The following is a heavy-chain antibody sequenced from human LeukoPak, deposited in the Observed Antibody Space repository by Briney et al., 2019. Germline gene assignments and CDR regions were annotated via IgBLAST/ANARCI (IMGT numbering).Heavy chain of an antibody. D-gene: IGHD3-3*01. CDR1: GGSISSGSYY. Sequence: SQTLSLTCTVSGGSISSGSYYWSWIRQPAGKGLEWIGRIYTSGSTNYNPSLKSRVTISVDTSKNQFSLKLSSVTAADTAVYYCARLEYYDFWSGYPRGYFDFWGQGTLVTVSS. V-gene: IGHV4-61*02. J-gene: IGHJ4*02. CDR3: ARLEYYDFWSGYPRGYFDF. CDR2: IYTSGST.